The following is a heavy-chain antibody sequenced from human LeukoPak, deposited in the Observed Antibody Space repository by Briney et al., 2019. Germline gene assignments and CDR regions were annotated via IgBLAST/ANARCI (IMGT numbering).Heavy chain of an antibody. CDR2: IKTDGSLI. J-gene: IGHJ4*02. CDR1: GFTFSSYW. V-gene: IGHV3-7*03. D-gene: IGHD6-19*01. CDR3: AKDRDGTVAGTEFFDY. Sequence: GGSLRLSCVASGFTFSSYWMTWVRQAPGKGLEWVANIKTDGSLIYYVDSVKGRFTISRDNAKNSLYLQMNSLRAEDTAVYYCAKDRDGTVAGTEFFDYWGQGTLVTVSS.